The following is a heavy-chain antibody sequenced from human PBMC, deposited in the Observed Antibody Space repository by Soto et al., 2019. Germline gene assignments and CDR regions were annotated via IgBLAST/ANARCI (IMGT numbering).Heavy chain of an antibody. CDR1: GFTFSSYA. Sequence: GGSLRLSCAASGFTFSSYAMSWVRQAPGKGLEWVSAISGSGGSTYYADSVKGRFTISRDNSKNTLYLQMNSLRAEDTAVYYCAKDGGVSIAARHSDYWGQGTLVTSPQ. J-gene: IGHJ4*02. V-gene: IGHV3-23*01. CDR2: ISGSGGST. D-gene: IGHD6-6*01. CDR3: AKDGGVSIAARHSDY.